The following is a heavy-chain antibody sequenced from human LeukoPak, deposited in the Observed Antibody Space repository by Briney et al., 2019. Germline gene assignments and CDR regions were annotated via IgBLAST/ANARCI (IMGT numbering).Heavy chain of an antibody. CDR3: ARSSRYYYDSSGYPDY. Sequence: ASVKVSCKASGYTFTGYYMHWVRQAPGQGLEWMGWINPNSGGTNCAQKFQGRVTMTRDTSISTAYMELSRLRSDDTAVYYCARSSRYYYDSSGYPDYWGQGTLVTVSS. CDR2: INPNSGGT. V-gene: IGHV1-2*02. D-gene: IGHD3-22*01. CDR1: GYTFTGYY. J-gene: IGHJ4*02.